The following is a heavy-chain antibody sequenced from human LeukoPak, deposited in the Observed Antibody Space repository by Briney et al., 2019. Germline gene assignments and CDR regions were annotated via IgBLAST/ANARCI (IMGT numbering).Heavy chain of an antibody. CDR2: ISSSSSTI. J-gene: IGHJ3*02. V-gene: IGHV3-48*04. CDR1: GFTFSSYS. CDR3: ARDKRYLDAFDI. Sequence: GGSLRLSCAASGFTFSSYSMNWVRQTPGKGLEWVSYISSSSSTIYYADSVKGRFTISRDNAKNSLYLQMNSLRAEDTAVYYCARDKRYLDAFDIWGQGTMVTVSS. D-gene: IGHD3-9*01.